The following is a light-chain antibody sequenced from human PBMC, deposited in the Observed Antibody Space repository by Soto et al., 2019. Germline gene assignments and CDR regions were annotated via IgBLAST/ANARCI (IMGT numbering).Light chain of an antibody. CDR3: QQYSSSTIT. CDR2: DAS. Sequence: EIVLTQSPATLSLSPGERATFSCRASQSVSIYLAWYQQKPGQAPRLLIYDASNRATGIPARFSGSGSGTDFTLTISSLEPEDFAVYYCQQYSSSTITFGQGTRLEIK. J-gene: IGKJ5*01. CDR1: QSVSIY. V-gene: IGKV3-11*01.